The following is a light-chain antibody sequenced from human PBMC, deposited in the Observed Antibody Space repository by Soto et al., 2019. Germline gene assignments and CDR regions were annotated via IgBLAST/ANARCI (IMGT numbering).Light chain of an antibody. V-gene: IGLV2-14*01. CDR1: SSDVGGYNY. CDR3: SSYTSSNTLVV. Sequence: QSALTQPASVSGSPGQSITISCTGTSSDVGGYNYVSWYQQHPGKAPKLMIYDVSNRPSGVSNRFSGSKSGNTASLTISGLQAEDEADYCCSSYTSSNTLVVFGGGTKLTVL. J-gene: IGLJ2*01. CDR2: DVS.